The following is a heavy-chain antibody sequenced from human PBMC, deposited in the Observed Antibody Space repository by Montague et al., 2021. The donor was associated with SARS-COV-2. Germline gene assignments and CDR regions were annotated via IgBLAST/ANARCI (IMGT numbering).Heavy chain of an antibody. CDR2: IDWDDDK. J-gene: IGHJ4*02. V-gene: IGHV2-70*11. CDR1: GFSLSTSGMC. Sequence: PALTKPTKTLTLTCTFSGFSLSTSGMCVSWIRQPPGKALEWLARIDWDDDKYYSTSLKTRLTISKDTSKDQVVLTMTNMDPVDTVTYYCARMDAGPTSYDYWGQGTLVTVSS. D-gene: IGHD2-2*01. CDR3: ARMDAGPTSYDY.